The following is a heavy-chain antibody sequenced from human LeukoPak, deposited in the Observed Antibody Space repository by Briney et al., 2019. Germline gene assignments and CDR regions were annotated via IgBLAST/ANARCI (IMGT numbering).Heavy chain of an antibody. D-gene: IGHD6-13*01. J-gene: IGHJ4*02. V-gene: IGHV1-2*02. CDR1: GYTFTGYY. CDR2: INPNSGGT. CDR3: ARPQANKAAGTFDY. Sequence: ASVKVSCKASGYTFTGYYMHWVRQAPGQGLEWMGWINPNSGGTNYAQKFQGRVTMTRDTSISTAYMELSRLRSDDTAVYYCARPQANKAAGTFDYWGQGTLVTVSS.